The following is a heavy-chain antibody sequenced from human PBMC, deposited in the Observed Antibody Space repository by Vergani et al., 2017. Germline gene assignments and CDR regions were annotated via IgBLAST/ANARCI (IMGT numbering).Heavy chain of an antibody. CDR3: ATGAKGWVVGWFDP. V-gene: IGHV1-24*01. D-gene: IGHD2-2*01. CDR1: GYTLTELS. CDR2: FDPEDGET. J-gene: IGHJ5*02. Sequence: QVQLVQSGAEVKKPGASVKVSCKVSGYTLTELSMHWVRQAPGQGLGWMGGFDPEDGETIYAQKFPGRVTMPEDTSTDTAYMELSSLRSEDTAVYYCATGAKGWVVGWFDPWGQGTLVTVSS.